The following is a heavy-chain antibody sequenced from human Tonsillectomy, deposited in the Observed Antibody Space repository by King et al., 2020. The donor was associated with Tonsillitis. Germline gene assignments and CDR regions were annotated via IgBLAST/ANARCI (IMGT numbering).Heavy chain of an antibody. V-gene: IGHV3-9*01. CDR2: ISWNSGTI. Sequence: VQSGRSLRLSCAASGFTFDDYAMHWVRQVPGKGLEWVSGISWNSGTIGYADSVKGRFTISRDNAKNSLYLQMNSLRTEDTALYYCAKDTTASYYTADFAYWGQGTLVTVSS. J-gene: IGHJ4*02. D-gene: IGHD1-26*01. CDR1: GFTFDDYA. CDR3: AKDTTASYYTADFAY.